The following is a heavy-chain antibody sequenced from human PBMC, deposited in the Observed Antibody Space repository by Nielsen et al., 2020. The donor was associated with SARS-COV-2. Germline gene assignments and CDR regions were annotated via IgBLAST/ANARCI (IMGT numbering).Heavy chain of an antibody. Sequence: ASFLVSSKASAYTFSNYAMHWGRQAPAQRLQLMGWINAGYGNTKYSQKFQGRVTITRDTSASTAYLELSSLRSEDTAVYFCAREGSSWSFDYWGQGTLVTVSS. J-gene: IGHJ4*02. D-gene: IGHD6-13*01. CDR1: AYTFSNYA. CDR3: AREGSSWSFDY. CDR2: INAGYGNT. V-gene: IGHV1-3*01.